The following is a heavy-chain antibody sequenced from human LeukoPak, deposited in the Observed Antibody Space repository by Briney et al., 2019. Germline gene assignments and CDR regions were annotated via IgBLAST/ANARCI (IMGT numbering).Heavy chain of an antibody. V-gene: IGHV1-2*02. CDR2: INPNSGST. Sequence: ASVKVSCKASGYTFTGYYMHWVRQAPGQGLEWMAWINPNSGSTNYAQKFQGRVTMTRDTSISTAYMELSRLRADDTAVYYCARGQRERAAATLKPIDYWGQGTLVTVSS. CDR1: GYTFTGYY. J-gene: IGHJ4*02. D-gene: IGHD6-13*01. CDR3: ARGQRERAAATLKPIDY.